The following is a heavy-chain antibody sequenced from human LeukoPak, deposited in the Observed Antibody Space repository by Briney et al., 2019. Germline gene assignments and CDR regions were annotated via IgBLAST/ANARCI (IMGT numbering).Heavy chain of an antibody. Sequence: ASVKVSCKASGYTFTSYGITWVRQAPGQGLEWMGWISAYNGNTNYAQKLQDRVSMTTDTSTSTAYMELRSLTSDDTAMYYCARPGFGRASTSETFDIWGLGTMVTVSS. V-gene: IGHV1-18*01. CDR3: ARPGFGRASTSETFDI. J-gene: IGHJ3*02. CDR1: GYTFTSYG. D-gene: IGHD3-10*01. CDR2: ISAYNGNT.